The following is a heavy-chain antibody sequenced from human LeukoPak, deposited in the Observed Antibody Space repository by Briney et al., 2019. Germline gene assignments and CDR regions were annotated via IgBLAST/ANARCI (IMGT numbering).Heavy chain of an antibody. CDR2: IYYSGST. Sequence: PSETLSLTCTVSGGSISSGGYYWSWIRQHPGKGLEWIGYIYYSGSTYYNPSLKSRVTISVDTSKNQFSLKLSSVTAADTAVYYCARAPLGYCSGGSCYRLPHFDYWGQGTLVTVSS. CDR3: ARAPLGYCSGGSCYRLPHFDY. J-gene: IGHJ4*02. V-gene: IGHV4-31*03. D-gene: IGHD2-15*01. CDR1: GGSISSGGYY.